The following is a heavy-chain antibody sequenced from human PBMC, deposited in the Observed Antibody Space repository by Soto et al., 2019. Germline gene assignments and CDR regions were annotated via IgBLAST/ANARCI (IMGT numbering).Heavy chain of an antibody. CDR1: GFTFSSYW. V-gene: IGHV3-74*01. J-gene: IGHJ4*02. Sequence: EVQLVESGGGLVQPGGSLRLSCAASGFTFSSYWMHWVRQAPGKGLVWVSRINSDGSSTTYADSVKGRFTISRDNAKNXXXXXXXXXXXXXXXXXXXXXXXXXXXXFSLDDYWGQGTLVTVSS. CDR3: XXXXXXXXXFSLDDY. CDR2: INSDGSST.